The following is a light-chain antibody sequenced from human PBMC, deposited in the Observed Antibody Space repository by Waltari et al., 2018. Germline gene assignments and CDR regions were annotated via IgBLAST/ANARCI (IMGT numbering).Light chain of an antibody. Sequence: QSVLTQPPSVSGAPGQRVTISCTGGSSNIGADYDVHWYQQLPGTAPKLLILDTTKRPSGVPNRFSVSKSGTSAFLAITGLQPEDEADYYCQSYDSSLSGWRVFGTGTKVTVL. V-gene: IGLV1-40*01. CDR3: QSYDSSLSGWRV. CDR2: DTT. CDR1: SSNIGADYD. J-gene: IGLJ1*01.